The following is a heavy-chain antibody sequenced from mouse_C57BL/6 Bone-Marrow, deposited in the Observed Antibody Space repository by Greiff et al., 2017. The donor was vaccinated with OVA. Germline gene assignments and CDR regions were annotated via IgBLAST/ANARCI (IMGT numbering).Heavy chain of an antibody. CDR1: GYAFSSSW. J-gene: IGHJ2*01. D-gene: IGHD1-1*01. CDR2: IYPGDGDT. V-gene: IGHV1-82*01. CDR3: ARYYYYGSSYYFDY. Sequence: VMLVESGPELVKPGASVKISCKASGYAFSSSWMNWVKQRPGKGLEWIGRIYPGDGDTNYNGKFKGKATLTADKSSSTAYMQLSSLTSEDSAVYFCARYYYYGSSYYFDYWGQGTTLTVSS.